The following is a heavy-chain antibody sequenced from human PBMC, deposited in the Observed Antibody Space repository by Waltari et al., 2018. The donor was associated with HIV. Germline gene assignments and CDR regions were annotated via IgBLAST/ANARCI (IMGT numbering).Heavy chain of an antibody. CDR1: GGSFSGYY. J-gene: IGHJ6*02. V-gene: IGHV4-34*01. Sequence: QVQLQQWGAGLLKPSETLSLTCAVYGGSFSGYYWSWIRQPPGKGLEWIGEINHSGSTNYNPSLKSRVTISVDTSKNQFSLKLSSVTAADTAVYYCASQGIAVGRYYYYGMDVWGQGTTVTVSS. CDR2: INHSGST. D-gene: IGHD6-19*01. CDR3: ASQGIAVGRYYYYGMDV.